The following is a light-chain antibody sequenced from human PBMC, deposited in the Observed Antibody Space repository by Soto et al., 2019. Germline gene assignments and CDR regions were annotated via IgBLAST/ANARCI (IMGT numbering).Light chain of an antibody. CDR2: GAS. CDR1: QSVSSN. V-gene: IGKV3-15*01. Sequence: EIVMTKSPATLSVSPGARATLSCRASQSVSSNLAWDQQKPGQAPRLLSYGASTMATGIPARFSGSGSGTEFTLTITSLQSEHVAVYYCQYYHNWAQTLTFGQGTLLEIK. J-gene: IGKJ5*01. CDR3: QYYHNWAQTLT.